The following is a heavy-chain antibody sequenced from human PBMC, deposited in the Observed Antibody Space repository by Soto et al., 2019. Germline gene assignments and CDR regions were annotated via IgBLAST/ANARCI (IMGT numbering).Heavy chain of an antibody. CDR2: ISPSGGST. CDR3: ARDAPFPITGTNFDF. CDR1: GYTFTKYS. V-gene: IGHV1-46*01. Sequence: ASVKVSCKASGYTFTKYSLHWVRQAPGQGLEWVGMISPSGGSTDYAQKFQGRVTMTRDTSTSTVYMELSGLRSEDTAVYYCARDAPFPITGTNFDFWGPGTLVTVSS. J-gene: IGHJ4*02. D-gene: IGHD1-7*01.